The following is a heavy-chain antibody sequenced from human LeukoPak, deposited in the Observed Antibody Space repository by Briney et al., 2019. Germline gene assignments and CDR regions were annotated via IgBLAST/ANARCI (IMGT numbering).Heavy chain of an antibody. J-gene: IGHJ6*03. Sequence: SETLSLTCTVSSGSLTSSSYYWGWIRQPPGKGLEWIGSIYYSGSPYYNSSLKSRVTISVDTSKNQFSLKLISVTAAATAVYYCARGGHYYGSGSNYYYYYTDVWGKGTTVTISS. V-gene: IGHV4-39*07. CDR2: IYYSGSP. CDR3: ARGGHYYGSGSNYYYYYTDV. CDR1: SGSLTSSSYY. D-gene: IGHD3-10*01.